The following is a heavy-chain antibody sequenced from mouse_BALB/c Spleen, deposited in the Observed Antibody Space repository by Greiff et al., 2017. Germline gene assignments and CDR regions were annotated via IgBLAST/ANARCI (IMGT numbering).Heavy chain of an antibody. CDR2: IWGDGST. Sequence: VQRVESGPGLVAPSQSLSITCTVSGFSLTGYGVNWVRQPPGKGLEWLGMIWGDGSTDYNSALKSRLSISKDNSKSQVFLKMNSLQTDDTARYYCARGGDDGYYDYFDYWGQGTTLTVSS. D-gene: IGHD2-3*01. CDR3: ARGGDDGYYDYFDY. CDR1: GFSLTGYG. J-gene: IGHJ2*01. V-gene: IGHV2-6-7*01.